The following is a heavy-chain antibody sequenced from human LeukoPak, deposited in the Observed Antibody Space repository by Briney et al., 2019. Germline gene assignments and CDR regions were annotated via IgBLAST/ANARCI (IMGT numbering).Heavy chain of an antibody. Sequence: GGSLRLSCTASGFTFGDYAMSWVRQAPGKGLEWVAGILQDGREKTYADSVKGRFTISRDNARNSLFLQMNYLRAEDTAIYYCARDLAGHYYGSGSSFDYWGQGTLVTVSS. V-gene: IGHV3-7*01. CDR3: ARDLAGHYYGSGSSFDY. CDR1: GFTFGDYA. CDR2: ILQDGREK. J-gene: IGHJ4*02. D-gene: IGHD3-10*01.